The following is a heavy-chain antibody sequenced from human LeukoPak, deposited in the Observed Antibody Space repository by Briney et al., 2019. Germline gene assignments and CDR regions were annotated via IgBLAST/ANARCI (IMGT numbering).Heavy chain of an antibody. CDR3: ARVFPYYYYMDV. J-gene: IGHJ6*03. CDR2: INPNSGGT. Sequence: ASVKVSCKVSGYTFTGYYMHGVGQAPGQGVEWMGWINPNSGGTNYAQKFQGRVTMTRDTSISTAYMELSRLRSDDTAVYYCARVFPYYYYMDVWGKGTTVTISS. D-gene: IGHD3-9*01. CDR1: GYTFTGYY. V-gene: IGHV1-2*02.